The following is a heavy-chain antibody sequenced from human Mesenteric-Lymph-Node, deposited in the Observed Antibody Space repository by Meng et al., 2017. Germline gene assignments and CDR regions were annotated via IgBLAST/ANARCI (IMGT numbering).Heavy chain of an antibody. D-gene: IGHD5-24*01. CDR2: IYMDGRTT. CDR1: GASINSGRYY. V-gene: IGHV4-61*02. CDR3: ARDWDAYNYYDY. J-gene: IGHJ4*02. Sequence: SETLSLTCTVSGASINSGRYYWGWIRKPAGKGLEWIGRIYMDGRTTHYNPSLQSRVTISMDMSKYQFSLKLTSVTAADSAFYYCARDWDAYNYYDYWGQGTLVTVSS.